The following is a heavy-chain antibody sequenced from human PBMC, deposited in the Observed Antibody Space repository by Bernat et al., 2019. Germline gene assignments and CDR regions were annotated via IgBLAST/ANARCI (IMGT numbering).Heavy chain of an antibody. CDR3: ARRGDIVVVPAAIRDDY. Sequence: QLQLQESGPGLVKPSETLSLTCTVSGGSISSSSYYWGWIRQPPGKGLEWSGSIYYRGSTYYNPSLKSRVTISVDTSKNQFSLKLSSVTAADTAVYYCARRGDIVVVPAAIRDDYWGQGTLVTVSS. CDR1: GGSISSSSYY. D-gene: IGHD2-2*01. V-gene: IGHV4-39*01. CDR2: IYYRGST. J-gene: IGHJ4*02.